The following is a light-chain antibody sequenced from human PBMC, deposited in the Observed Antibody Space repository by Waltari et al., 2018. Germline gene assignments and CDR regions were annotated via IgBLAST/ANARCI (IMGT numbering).Light chain of an antibody. Sequence: EIVLTQSPATLSLSPGERATPSRRASQSVSSYVAWYQQKPGQAPRLLIYDASNRATGIPARFSGSGSGTDFTLTISSLEPEDFAVYYCQQYGSSPLTFGGGTKVEIK. CDR3: QQYGSSPLT. CDR2: DAS. CDR1: QSVSSY. J-gene: IGKJ4*01. V-gene: IGKV3-11*01.